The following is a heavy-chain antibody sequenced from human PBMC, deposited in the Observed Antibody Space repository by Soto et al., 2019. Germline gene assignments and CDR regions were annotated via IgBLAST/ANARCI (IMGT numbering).Heavy chain of an antibody. D-gene: IGHD3-10*02. V-gene: IGHV4-39*01. Sequence: PSETLSLTCTVSGGSISSSSYYWGWIRQPPGKGLEWIGSIYYSGSTYYNPSLKSRVTISVDTSKNQFSLKLSSVTAADTAVYYCARQGLGRLFVAARSLGWFDPWGQGTLVTVSS. CDR3: ARQGLGRLFVAARSLGWFDP. CDR2: IYYSGST. J-gene: IGHJ5*02. CDR1: GGSISSSSYY.